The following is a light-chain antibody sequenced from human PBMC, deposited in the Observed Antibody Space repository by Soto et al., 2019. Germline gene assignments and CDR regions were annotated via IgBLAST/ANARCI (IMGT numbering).Light chain of an antibody. CDR2: EVS. CDR1: SSDVGGYIY. V-gene: IGLV2-14*01. J-gene: IGLJ1*01. Sequence: QSALTQPASVSGSPGQSITISCTGTSSDVGGYIYVSWYQQHPGKAPKLMIYEVSNRPSGVSNRFSGSKSGNTASLTISGLQAEDEADYYCSSYTRSSTDVFGTGTKLTVL. CDR3: SSYTRSSTDV.